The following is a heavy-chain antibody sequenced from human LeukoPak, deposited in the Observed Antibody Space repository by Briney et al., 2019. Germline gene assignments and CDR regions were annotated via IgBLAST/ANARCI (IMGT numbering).Heavy chain of an antibody. CDR1: GLTFGTSA. CDR3: ARGTHWVKDDSSGWFEDY. CDR2: ISYDASNK. D-gene: IGHD6-19*01. Sequence: GGSLRLSCADSGLTFGTSAMHWVRQAPGKGLEWVAIISYDASNKYYADSVKGRFTISRDNSKNTLYLQMNSLRPEDTAVYYCARGTHWVKDDSSGWFEDYWGQGTLVTVSS. J-gene: IGHJ4*02. V-gene: IGHV3-30-3*01.